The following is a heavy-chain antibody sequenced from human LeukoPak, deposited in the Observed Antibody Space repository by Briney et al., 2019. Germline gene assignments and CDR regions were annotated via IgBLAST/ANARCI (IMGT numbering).Heavy chain of an antibody. J-gene: IGHJ5*02. V-gene: IGHV3-23*01. Sequence: GGSLRLSCAASGFTFSSYAMSWVRQAPGEGLEWVSAISGSGGSTYYADSVKGRFTISRDNSKNTLYLQMNSLRAEATAVYYCAKGKGVVPAAIRGGNWFDPWGQGTLVTVSS. CDR1: GFTFSSYA. CDR2: ISGSGGST. D-gene: IGHD2-2*01. CDR3: AKGKGVVPAAIRGGNWFDP.